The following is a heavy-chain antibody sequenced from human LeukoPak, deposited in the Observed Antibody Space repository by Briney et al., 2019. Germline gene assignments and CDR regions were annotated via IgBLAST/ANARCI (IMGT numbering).Heavy chain of an antibody. CDR3: AKTRGYSNIWYDY. J-gene: IGHJ4*02. Sequence: PGGSLRLSCAASGFTFSSYSMNWVRQAPGKGLEWGSSISSSSRYIYYADSVKGRFTISRDNAKNSLFLQMNSLRAEDTAVYYCAKTRGYSNIWYDYWGQGTLVTDPS. CDR1: GFTFSSYS. D-gene: IGHD6-13*01. CDR2: ISSSSRYI. V-gene: IGHV3-21*01.